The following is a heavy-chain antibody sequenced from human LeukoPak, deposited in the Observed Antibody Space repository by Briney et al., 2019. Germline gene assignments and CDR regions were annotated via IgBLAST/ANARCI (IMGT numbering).Heavy chain of an antibody. J-gene: IGHJ4*02. CDR1: GYTFTSYG. Sequence: ASVKVSCKASGYTFTSYGISWVRQAPGQGLEWMGWISAYNGNTNYAQKLQGRVTMTTDTSTSTAYMELRSLRSDDTAVYYCARDLGLAVEPDVVDYWGQGTLVTVSS. D-gene: IGHD6-19*01. V-gene: IGHV1-18*01. CDR3: ARDLGLAVEPDVVDY. CDR2: ISAYNGNT.